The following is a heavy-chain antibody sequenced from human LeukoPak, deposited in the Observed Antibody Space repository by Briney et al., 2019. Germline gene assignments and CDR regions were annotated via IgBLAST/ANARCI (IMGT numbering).Heavy chain of an antibody. Sequence: ETLSLTCTVSGGSISSSSYHWGWIRQPPGKGLEWVSAISGSGGSTYYADSVKGRFTISRDNSKNTLYLQMNSLRAEDTAVYYCAPDLGIVVWGQGTLVTVSS. V-gene: IGHV3-23*01. D-gene: IGHD2-2*03. CDR1: GGSISSSSYH. J-gene: IGHJ4*02. CDR3: APDLGIVV. CDR2: ISGSGGST.